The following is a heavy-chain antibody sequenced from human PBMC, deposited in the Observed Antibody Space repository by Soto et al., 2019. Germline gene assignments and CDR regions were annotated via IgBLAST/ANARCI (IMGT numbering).Heavy chain of an antibody. CDR2: STAANDDT. J-gene: IGHJ6*02. CDR1: GYTLNTYD. D-gene: IGHD6-13*01. V-gene: IGHV1-3*01. Sequence: QVQLVQSGAEVKKPGASVKIPSKASGYTLNTYDLHWERQAPGQSLEWIGRSTAANDDTKYSQKLQGRVTISWDTSAKRGYVEMDGLRSEDTAVYYGARTVRWYGLAYGLDVWVEGTKVSV. CDR3: ARTVRWYGLAYGLDV.